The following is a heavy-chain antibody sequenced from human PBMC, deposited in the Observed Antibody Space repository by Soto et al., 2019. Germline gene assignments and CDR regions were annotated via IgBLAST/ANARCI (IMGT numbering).Heavy chain of an antibody. V-gene: IGHV3-72*01. D-gene: IGHD4-17*01. CDR3: TTVTTVDYYFDY. J-gene: IGHJ4*02. CDR2: IRKKTNSYTT. CDR1: GLTFSDRY. Sequence: GGSLRLSCAASGLTFSDRYMDWVCQAPGKGLEWVGRIRKKTNSYTTEYAASVKGRFIISRDDSTNSLYLQMSSLKTEDTAVYYCTTVTTVDYYFDYWGQGTLVTVSS.